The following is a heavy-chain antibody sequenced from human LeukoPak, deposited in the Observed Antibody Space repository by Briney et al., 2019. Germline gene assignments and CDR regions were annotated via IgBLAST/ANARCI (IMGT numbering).Heavy chain of an antibody. CDR3: ARVGDYALKD. V-gene: IGHV4-4*07. CDR2: IYTSGCT. D-gene: IGHD3-16*01. CDR1: GGAISSYH. Sequence: PSETLSLTCTVSGGAISSYHWSWIRQPAGKGLEWIGRIYTSGCTNYNPSLKSRVTMSVDTSKNQFSLKLSSVTAADTAVYYCARVGDYALKDWGQGTLVTVSS. J-gene: IGHJ4*02.